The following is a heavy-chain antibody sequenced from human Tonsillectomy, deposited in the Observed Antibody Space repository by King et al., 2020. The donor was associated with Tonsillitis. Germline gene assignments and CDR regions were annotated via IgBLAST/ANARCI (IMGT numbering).Heavy chain of an antibody. J-gene: IGHJ4*02. D-gene: IGHD6-19*01. V-gene: IGHV3-33*05. CDR2: ISFDGSNK. Sequence: VQLVESGGGVVQPGRSLSLSCAASGFSFSSNGMHWVRQAPGKGLEWVAVISFDGSNKNYADFVKGRFTISRDNSNNTLFLHMNSLRAEDTAVYYCARERLYSSGWGIDYWGQGALLSVSS. CDR3: ARERLYSSGWGIDY. CDR1: GFSFSSNG.